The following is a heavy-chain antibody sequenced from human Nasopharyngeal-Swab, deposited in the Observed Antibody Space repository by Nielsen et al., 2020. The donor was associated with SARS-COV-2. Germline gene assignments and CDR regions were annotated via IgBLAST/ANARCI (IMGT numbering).Heavy chain of an antibody. Sequence: SVKVSCKASGGTFSSYAIRWVRQAPGQGLEWMGGIIPIFGTANYAQKFQGRVTITADESTSTAYMELSSLRSEDTAVYYCAREYYYDSSGYRHYYYGMDVWGQGTTVTVSS. CDR2: IIPIFGTA. CDR3: AREYYYDSSGYRHYYYGMDV. CDR1: GGTFSSYA. V-gene: IGHV1-69*13. D-gene: IGHD3-22*01. J-gene: IGHJ6*02.